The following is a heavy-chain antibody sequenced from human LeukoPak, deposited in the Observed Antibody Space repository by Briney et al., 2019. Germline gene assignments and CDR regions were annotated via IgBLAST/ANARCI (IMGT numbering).Heavy chain of an antibody. CDR2: ISAYNGNT. CDR3: ARVGLYSSGWTPWFDP. D-gene: IGHD6-19*01. Sequence: ASVKVSCKASGYTFTSYGISWVRQAPGQGLEWIGWISAYNGNTNYAQKLQGRVTMTTDTSTSTAYMELRSLRSDDTAVYYCARVGLYSSGWTPWFDPWGQGTLVTVSS. CDR1: GYTFTSYG. V-gene: IGHV1-18*01. J-gene: IGHJ5*02.